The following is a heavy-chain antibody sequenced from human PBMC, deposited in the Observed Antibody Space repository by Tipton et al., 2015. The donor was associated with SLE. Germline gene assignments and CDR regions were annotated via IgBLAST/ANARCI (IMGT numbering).Heavy chain of an antibody. CDR2: IRYDGSNK. CDR3: AKKGWGQFNYFDY. CDR1: GFIFSSYG. Sequence: SLRLSCAASGFIFSSYGMHWVRQAPGKGLEWVAFIRYDGSNKYYADSVKGRFTISRDNSKNTLYLQMNSLRAEDTAVYYCAKKGWGQFNYFDYWGQGTLVTVSS. V-gene: IGHV3-30*02. J-gene: IGHJ4*02. D-gene: IGHD3-16*01.